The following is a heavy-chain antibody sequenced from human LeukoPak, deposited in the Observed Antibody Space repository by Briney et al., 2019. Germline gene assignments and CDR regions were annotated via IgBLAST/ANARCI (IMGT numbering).Heavy chain of an antibody. J-gene: IGHJ3*01. CDR2: FSATDGSA. D-gene: IGHD6-13*01. Sequence: PGGSLRLSCAASGFTFSSYAMTWVRQAPGKGLEWVSAFSATDGSAQYAESVEGRFTISRDNSKNTLFLQMNSLGAEDTAVYYCARAKIAAAGTVAFDVWGQGTLVTVSS. CDR1: GFTFSSYA. V-gene: IGHV3-23*01. CDR3: ARAKIAAAGTVAFDV.